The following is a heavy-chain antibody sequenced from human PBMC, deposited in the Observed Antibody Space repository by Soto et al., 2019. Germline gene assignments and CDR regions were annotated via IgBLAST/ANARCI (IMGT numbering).Heavy chain of an antibody. D-gene: IGHD2-15*01. J-gene: IGHJ6*02. CDR1: GGTFSSYA. CDR2: IIPIFGTA. V-gene: IGHV1-69*01. CDR3: ARVEVVAPYYYDYGMDV. Sequence: QVQLVQSGAEVKKPGSSVKVSCKASGGTFSSYAISWVRQAPGQGLEWMGGIIPIFGTANYAQKFQGRVTITADESTSTAYMELSSLRSEDTAVYYCARVEVVAPYYYDYGMDVWGQGTTVTVSS.